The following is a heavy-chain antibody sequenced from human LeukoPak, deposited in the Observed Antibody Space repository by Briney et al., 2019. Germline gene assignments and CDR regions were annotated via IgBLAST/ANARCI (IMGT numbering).Heavy chain of an antibody. D-gene: IGHD5-18*01. V-gene: IGHV3-9*01. CDR1: GFTLDDYA. J-gene: IGHJ6*02. CDR3: ARDRYTAKDYGVDV. CDR2: ICWNSDTI. Sequence: GGSLRLSCAASGFTLDDYAVHLVRQAPGKGLEWVSNICWNSDTIGYADSMKGRFTISRDNAKNSLYLQMNSLRAEDTAVYYYARDRYTAKDYGVDVWGQGTTVTVSS.